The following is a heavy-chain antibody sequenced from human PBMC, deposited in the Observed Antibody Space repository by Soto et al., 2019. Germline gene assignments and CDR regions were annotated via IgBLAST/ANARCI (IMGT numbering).Heavy chain of an antibody. J-gene: IGHJ5*02. CDR2: FYSSGSI. CDR3: ARMYSSGSGWFHP. V-gene: IGHV4-31*03. D-gene: IGHD6-19*01. Sequence: LSLTCFVSGYSISAGGYYWSWIRHHPGKGLEWIGSFYSSGSIIYNPSLRSRVSISGDTSSNQFSMSLTSVTAADTARYYCARMYSSGSGWFHPWGQGTLVTVSS. CDR1: GYSISAGGYY.